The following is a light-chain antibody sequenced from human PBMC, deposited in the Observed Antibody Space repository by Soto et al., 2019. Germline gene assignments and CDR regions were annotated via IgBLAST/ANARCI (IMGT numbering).Light chain of an antibody. CDR2: EVS. V-gene: IGLV2-8*01. CDR3: SSHAGSNTLL. CDR1: SSDVGGYNY. Sequence: QSALTQPPSASGSPGQSVTISCTGTSSDVGGYNYVSWYQQHPGKAPKLMIYEVSKRPSGVPDRFSGSKSGNTASLTVSGLQGEDEADYYCSSHAGSNTLLFGGGTKVTVL. J-gene: IGLJ2*01.